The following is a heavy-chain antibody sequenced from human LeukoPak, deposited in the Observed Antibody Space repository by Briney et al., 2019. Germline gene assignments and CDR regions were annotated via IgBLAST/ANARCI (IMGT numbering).Heavy chain of an antibody. J-gene: IGHJ4*02. D-gene: IGHD2/OR15-2a*01. Sequence: ASVKVSCKASGYTFTSYAMNWVRQAPGQGLEWMGWIDPKNGDTNYAQKFQGRVAMTRDTSITTAYMELRASTSDDTAVYYCTRSRAASMRAPAIDNWGQGSQVTVSS. V-gene: IGHV1-2*02. CDR1: GYTFTSYA. CDR2: IDPKNGDT. CDR3: TRSRAASMRAPAIDN.